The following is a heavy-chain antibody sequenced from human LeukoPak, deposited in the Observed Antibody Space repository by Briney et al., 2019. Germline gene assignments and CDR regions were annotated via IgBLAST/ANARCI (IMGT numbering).Heavy chain of an antibody. Sequence: SVRVSCKASGYNFRGYGFSWMRQAPGQGLEWMGRIIPILGIANYAQKFQGRVTITADKSTSTAYMELSSLRSEDTAVYYCARDDGQWLDWYFDLWGRGTLVTVSS. CDR1: GYNFRGYG. CDR2: IIPILGIA. D-gene: IGHD6-19*01. V-gene: IGHV1-69*04. J-gene: IGHJ2*01. CDR3: ARDDGQWLDWYFDL.